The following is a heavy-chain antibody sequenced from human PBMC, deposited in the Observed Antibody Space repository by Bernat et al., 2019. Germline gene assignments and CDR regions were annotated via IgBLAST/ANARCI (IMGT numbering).Heavy chain of an antibody. CDR3: ARLSVGYLGAFDI. D-gene: IGHD2-15*01. CDR1: GGSISSSSYY. CDR2: IYYSGST. V-gene: IGHV4-39*01. J-gene: IGHJ3*02. Sequence: QLQLQESGLGLVKPSETLSLTCTVSGGSISSSSYYWGWIRQPPGKGLEWIGSIYYSGSTYYNPSLKSRVTISVDTSKNQFSLKLSSVTAADTAVYYCARLSVGYLGAFDIWGQGTMVTVSS.